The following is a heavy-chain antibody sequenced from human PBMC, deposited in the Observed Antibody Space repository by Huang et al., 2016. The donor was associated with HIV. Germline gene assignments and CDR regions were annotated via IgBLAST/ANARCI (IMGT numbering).Heavy chain of an antibody. D-gene: IGHD3-10*01. J-gene: IGHJ4*02. CDR2: ILPALGGT. Sequence: QVQLVQSGAEVKKPGSSVRVSCKVSGGTFSRYTIGWVRQAPGEGLEWMGGILPALGGTNYAEKFEDRVTITADESTNTAYMELTRLRSDDTALYYCARYGDGSVFYYFDFWGQGTLVTVSS. V-gene: IGHV1-69*12. CDR1: GGTFSRYT. CDR3: ARYGDGSVFYYFDF.